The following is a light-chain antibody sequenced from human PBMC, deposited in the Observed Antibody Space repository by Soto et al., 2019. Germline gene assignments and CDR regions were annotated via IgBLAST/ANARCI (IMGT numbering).Light chain of an antibody. V-gene: IGKV3D-20*01. CDR3: QQYRSSPRT. CDR2: DAS. Sequence: ETVLTQSPATLSLSPGEKATLSCGASQSVGTYLAWYQQKPGLAPRLVIYDASSRATGIPDRFSGRGSGTDFTLTISGLEPEDFAVYFCQQYRSSPRTFGQGTRLEIK. J-gene: IGKJ5*01. CDR1: QSVGTY.